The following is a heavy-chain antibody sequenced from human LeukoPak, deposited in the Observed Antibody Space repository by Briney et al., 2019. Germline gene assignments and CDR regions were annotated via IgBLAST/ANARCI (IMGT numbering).Heavy chain of an antibody. D-gene: IGHD5-24*01. CDR1: GGTFNNYA. CDR3: AREADAYNSVSYDY. Sequence: ASVKVSCKSSGGTFNNYAITWVRQAPGHGLEWMGRVIPVLGIPTSAQSFQGRVTLTADTSTRTAYMELSSLRFDDTAVYYCAREADAYNSVSYDYWGQGTLVIVSS. CDR2: VIPVLGIP. J-gene: IGHJ4*02. V-gene: IGHV1-69*04.